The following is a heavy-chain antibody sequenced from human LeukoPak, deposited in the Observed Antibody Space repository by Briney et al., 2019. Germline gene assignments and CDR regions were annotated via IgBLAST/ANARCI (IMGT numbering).Heavy chain of an antibody. CDR3: ARGPIVVVPAAMGYYYYMDV. CDR2: INPNSGGT. D-gene: IGHD2-2*01. CDR1: GYTFTGYY. J-gene: IGHJ6*03. V-gene: IGHV1-2*02. Sequence: ASVKVSCKASGYTFTGYYIHWVRQAPGQGLEWMGWINPNSGGTNYAQKFQGRVTMTRDTSISTAYMELTRVRSDDTAVYYCARGPIVVVPAAMGYYYYMDVWGKGTTVTVSS.